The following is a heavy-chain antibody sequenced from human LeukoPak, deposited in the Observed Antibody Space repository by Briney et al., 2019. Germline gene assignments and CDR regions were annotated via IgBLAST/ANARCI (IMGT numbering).Heavy chain of an antibody. D-gene: IGHD5-18*01. V-gene: IGHV5-51*01. Sequence: GESLKIFCNGSGYSFTSYWIAWVRQMPGEGREWMGIIFPGDSDTRYSPSFQSQVTISVDKSISTAYLQWSSLKASDTAMYYCARCGYSYGSPHFYWGQGTLVTVSS. CDR2: IFPGDSDT. CDR3: ARCGYSYGSPHFY. J-gene: IGHJ4*02. CDR1: GYSFTSYW.